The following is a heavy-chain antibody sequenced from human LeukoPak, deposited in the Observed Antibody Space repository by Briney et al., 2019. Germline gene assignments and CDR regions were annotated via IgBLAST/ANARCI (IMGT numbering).Heavy chain of an antibody. CDR1: GYTFTGYY. D-gene: IGHD4-11*01. Sequence: ASVKVSCKASGYTFTGYYMHWVRQAPGQGLEWMGWINPNSGGTNYAQNFQGRVTMTRDTSISTAYMELSRLRSDDTAVYYCASSPYSNYLIFDYWGQGTLVTVSS. J-gene: IGHJ4*02. V-gene: IGHV1-2*02. CDR2: INPNSGGT. CDR3: ASSPYSNYLIFDY.